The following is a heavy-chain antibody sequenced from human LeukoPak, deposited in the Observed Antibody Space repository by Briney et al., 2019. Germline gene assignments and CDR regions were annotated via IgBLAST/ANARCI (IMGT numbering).Heavy chain of an antibody. J-gene: IGHJ4*02. CDR3: AKDPGIVVVPAAWNYFDY. CDR1: GFRISKSW. Sequence: GWSLRLSCEASGFRISKSWMTWVRQSPGRGLEWVSAISGSGGSTYYADSVKGRFTISRDNSKNTLYLQMNSLRAEDTAVYYCAKDPGIVVVPAAWNYFDYWGQGTLVTVSS. V-gene: IGHV3-23*01. CDR2: ISGSGGST. D-gene: IGHD2-2*01.